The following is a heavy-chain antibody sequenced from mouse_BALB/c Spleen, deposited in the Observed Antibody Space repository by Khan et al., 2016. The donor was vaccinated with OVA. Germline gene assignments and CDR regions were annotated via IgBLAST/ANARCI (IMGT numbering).Heavy chain of an antibody. CDR2: IWGDGST. CDR3: ALYYYGRAWFAY. D-gene: IGHD1-1*01. CDR1: GFSLTSYG. Sequence: VQLKQSGPGLVPPSQSLSITCTVSGFSLTSYGVGWVRQPPGKGLEWLGVIWGDGSTNYHSALISRLNINKDNSKSQVFLNLNSLQTDDTATYYCALYYYGRAWFAYWGQGTLVTVSA. J-gene: IGHJ3*01. V-gene: IGHV2-3*01.